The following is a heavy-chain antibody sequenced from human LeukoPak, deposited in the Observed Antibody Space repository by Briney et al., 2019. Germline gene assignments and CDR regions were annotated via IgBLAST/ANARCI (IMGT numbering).Heavy chain of an antibody. J-gene: IGHJ5*01. V-gene: IGHV3-66*01. Sequence: PGGSLRLSCAASGFTVSSNYMSWVRQAPGKGLEWVSVIYSGGSTYYADSVKGRFTISRDNSKNTLYLQMNSLRAEDTAVYYCAKESLPAAIIFESWGQGTLVTVSS. CDR3: AKESLPAAIIFES. D-gene: IGHD2-2*02. CDR2: IYSGGST. CDR1: GFTVSSNY.